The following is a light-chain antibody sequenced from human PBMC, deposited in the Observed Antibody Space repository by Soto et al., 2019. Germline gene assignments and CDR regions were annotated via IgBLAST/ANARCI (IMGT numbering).Light chain of an antibody. CDR1: SSDVCAYKY. V-gene: IGLV2-14*03. J-gene: IGLJ1*01. CDR3: SSYTSSNTYV. Sequence: QSVLTQPASVSGSPGQSITISCTGTSSDVCAYKYVSWYQHHPGKVPQLMIYDVSNRPSGVSDRFSGSKSGNTASLTISGLQAEDEADYYCSSYTSSNTYVFGTGTKVTVL. CDR2: DVS.